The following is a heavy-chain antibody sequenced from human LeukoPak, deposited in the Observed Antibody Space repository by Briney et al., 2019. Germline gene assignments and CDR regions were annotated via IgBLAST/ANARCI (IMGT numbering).Heavy chain of an antibody. CDR2: INSDGINT. D-gene: IGHD6-19*01. Sequence: PSETLSLTCAVYGGSFSNYWMHWVRQAPGKGLVWVSRINSDGINTSYADSVKGRFTISRDNSKSTLYLQMNSLRAEDTAVYYCASAPGYSSGWYPRGDFDYWGQGTLVTVSS. CDR1: GGSFSNYW. V-gene: IGHV3-74*01. J-gene: IGHJ4*02. CDR3: ASAPGYSSGWYPRGDFDY.